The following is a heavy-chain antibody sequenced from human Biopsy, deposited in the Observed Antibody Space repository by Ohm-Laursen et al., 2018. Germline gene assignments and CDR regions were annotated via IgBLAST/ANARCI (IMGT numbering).Heavy chain of an antibody. CDR2: ISNSGNT. V-gene: IGHV4-59*08. Sequence: TLSLTCIVSGDSINSSYWSWIRQAPGKGLEWIGFISNSGNTNYNPSLKSRVTISADTSKNQFSLKLGSVTVADTAVFYCARRGSGGRSCDYWGQGTPVTVSS. CDR3: ARRGSGGRSCDY. J-gene: IGHJ4*02. CDR1: GDSINSSY. D-gene: IGHD2-15*01.